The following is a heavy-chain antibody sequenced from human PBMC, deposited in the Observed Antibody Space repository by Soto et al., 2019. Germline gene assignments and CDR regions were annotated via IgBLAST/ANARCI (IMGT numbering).Heavy chain of an antibody. Sequence: QVQLQESGPGLVKPSGTLSLTCAVSGGSISSSNWWSWVRQPPGKGLEWIGEIYHSGSTNYNPSPKSRGTVSVXXSXNXXSLKLSSVTAADTAVYYCARVTTPGDSSSWGWFDPWGQGTLVTVSS. V-gene: IGHV4-4*02. D-gene: IGHD6-13*01. CDR3: ARVTTPGDSSSWGWFDP. CDR2: IYHSGST. CDR1: GGSISSSNW. J-gene: IGHJ5*02.